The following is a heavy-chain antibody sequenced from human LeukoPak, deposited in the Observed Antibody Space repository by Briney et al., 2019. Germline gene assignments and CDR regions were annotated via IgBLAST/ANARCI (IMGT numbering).Heavy chain of an antibody. D-gene: IGHD6-13*01. Sequence: PGGSLRLSCVASGFTFSSYAVTWVRQAPGKGREWVSAISGSGGSTYYADSVKGRFTISRDNSKNTLYLQMNSLRAEDTAVYSCAKTNGYPYYFDYWGQGILVTVSS. CDR2: ISGSGGST. CDR3: AKTNGYPYYFDY. CDR1: GFTFSSYA. J-gene: IGHJ4*02. V-gene: IGHV3-23*01.